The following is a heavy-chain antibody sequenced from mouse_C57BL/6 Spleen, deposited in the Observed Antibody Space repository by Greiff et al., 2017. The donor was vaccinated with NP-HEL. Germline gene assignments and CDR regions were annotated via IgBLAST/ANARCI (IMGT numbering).Heavy chain of an antibody. CDR2: ISSGGDYI. D-gene: IGHD1-1*01. CDR1: GFTFSSYA. Sequence: EVQVVESGEGLVKPGGSLKLSCAASGFTFSSYAMSWVRQTPEKRLEWVAYISSGGDYIYYADTVKGRFTISRDNARNTLYLQMSSLKSEDTAMYYCTRDAYGSPYDAMDYWGQGTSVTVSS. CDR3: TRDAYGSPYDAMDY. V-gene: IGHV5-9-1*02. J-gene: IGHJ4*01.